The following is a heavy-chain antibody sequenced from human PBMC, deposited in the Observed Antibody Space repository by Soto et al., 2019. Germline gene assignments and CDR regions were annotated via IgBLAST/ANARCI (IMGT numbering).Heavy chain of an antibody. V-gene: IGHV3-15*01. Sequence: HLVESGGGLVKPGGSLRLSCAASGFTFSNAWMSWVRQAPGKGLEWVGRIKGEADGRTTDYAAPVKGRITISRDHSKDTLYLHMNSLKTEDTAVYYCTTGLSNGYYNFDYWGQGTPVTVSS. CDR1: GFTFSNAW. J-gene: IGHJ4*02. CDR3: TTGLSNGYYNFDY. D-gene: IGHD3-22*01. CDR2: IKGEADGRTT.